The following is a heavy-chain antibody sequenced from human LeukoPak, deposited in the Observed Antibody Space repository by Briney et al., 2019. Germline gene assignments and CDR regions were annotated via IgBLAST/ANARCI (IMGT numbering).Heavy chain of an antibody. Sequence: GGSLRLSCTASGFAFSNYDMHWVRQAPGKGLEWVAYIAYGGSNQYYADSVKGRFTISRDKSKHTLYLQMNSLRAEDTAVYYCARDNNGYAFDICGQGTMVIVSS. D-gene: IGHD1/OR15-1a*01. CDR1: GFAFSNYD. CDR3: ARDNNGYAFDI. V-gene: IGHV3-30*02. J-gene: IGHJ3*02. CDR2: IAYGGSNQ.